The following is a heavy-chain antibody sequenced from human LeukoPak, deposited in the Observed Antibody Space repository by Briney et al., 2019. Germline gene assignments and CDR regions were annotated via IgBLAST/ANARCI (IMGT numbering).Heavy chain of an antibody. Sequence: AGGSLRLSCAASGFTVSSNYMNWVRQAPGKGLEWVANIKQDGSEKYYVDSVKGRFIISRDNAKNSLYLQMNSLRAEDTAVYYCAREGSGSYPAFDYWGQGTLVTVSS. CDR3: AREGSGSYPAFDY. D-gene: IGHD1-26*01. CDR2: IKQDGSEK. CDR1: GFTVSSNY. J-gene: IGHJ4*02. V-gene: IGHV3-7*01.